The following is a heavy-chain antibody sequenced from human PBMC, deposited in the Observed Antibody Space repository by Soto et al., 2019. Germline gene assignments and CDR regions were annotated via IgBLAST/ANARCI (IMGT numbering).Heavy chain of an antibody. CDR3: ERHEEGWDIVLVPPKPFDY. D-gene: IGHD2-2*01. V-gene: IGHV4-39*01. J-gene: IGHJ4*02. CDR2: IYYRGST. Sequence: QLQLQESGPGLVKPSETLSLTCTVSGGSISSSSYYWGWIRQPPGKGLEWIGSIYYRGSTYYNPYLKSRVTISVDTSKNQFSLKLSSVTAADTAVYYCERHEEGWDIVLVPPKPFDYWGQGTLVTVSS. CDR1: GGSISSSSYY.